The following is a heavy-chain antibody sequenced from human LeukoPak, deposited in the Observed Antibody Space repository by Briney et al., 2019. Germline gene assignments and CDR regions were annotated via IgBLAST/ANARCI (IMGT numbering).Heavy chain of an antibody. J-gene: IGHJ4*02. D-gene: IGHD6-13*01. CDR1: GGSISSYY. CDR3: ASGSSTLGY. V-gene: IGHV4-59*01. Sequence: NTSETLSLTCTVSGGSISSYYWSWLRQPPGKGLEWIGYIYYSGSTNYNPSLKSRVTISVDTSKNQFSLKLSSVTAADTAVYYCASGSSTLGYWGQGTLVTVSS. CDR2: IYYSGST.